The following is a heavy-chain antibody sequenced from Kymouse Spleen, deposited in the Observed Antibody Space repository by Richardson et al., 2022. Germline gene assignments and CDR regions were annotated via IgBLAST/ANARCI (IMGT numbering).Heavy chain of an antibody. CDR2: ISSNGGST. D-gene: IGHD4-11,IGHD4-11*01. J-gene: IGHJ4*02. Sequence: EVQLVESGEGLVQPGGSLRLSCAASGFTFSSYAMHWVRQAPGKGLEYVSAISSNGGSTYYADSVKGRFTISRDNSKNTLYLQMGSLRAEDMAVYYCARGTQGDDYSNFSFDYWGQGTLVTVSS. CDR3: ARGTQGDDYSNFSFDY. V-gene: IGHV3-64*02. CDR1: GFTFSSYA.